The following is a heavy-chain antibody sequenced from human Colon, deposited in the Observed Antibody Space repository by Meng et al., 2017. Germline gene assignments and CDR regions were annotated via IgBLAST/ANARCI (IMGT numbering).Heavy chain of an antibody. J-gene: IGHJ4*02. V-gene: IGHV4-4*02. CDR2: IDHRGSA. Sequence: VQLQESGPGLLKPSETLSLACSVSGASVSVNSYWSWVRQPPGRGLEWIGQIDHRGSAYYRPSLNSRVTMSLDKSRNQFSLRPTSVTAADTAVYYCARHGGYYQDYWGQGTLVTVSS. CDR1: GASVSVNSY. D-gene: IGHD4-23*01. CDR3: ARHGGYYQDY.